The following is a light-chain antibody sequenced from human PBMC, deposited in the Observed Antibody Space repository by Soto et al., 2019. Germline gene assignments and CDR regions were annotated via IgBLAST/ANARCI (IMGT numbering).Light chain of an antibody. Sequence: EILLTESPATLSLSPGYIFTLSCGASQSISINLAWYQHKPGQAPRLLIHGASTRATGIPARISGSGSGTEFTLTISSLQSEDFAVYYCQQFRNWPWTFGQGTKVDI. CDR1: QSISIN. V-gene: IGKV3D-15*01. CDR3: QQFRNWPWT. CDR2: GAS. J-gene: IGKJ1*01.